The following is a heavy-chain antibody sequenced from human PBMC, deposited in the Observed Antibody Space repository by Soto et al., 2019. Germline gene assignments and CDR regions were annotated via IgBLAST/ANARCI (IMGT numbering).Heavy chain of an antibody. Sequence: PGGSLRLPCSVSGFTFNNYAMNWVRQAPGKGLEYVSTISSNGGSTCYADSVKGRFTISRDNSKNTLSLQLSGLRNEDTAVYYCVKSRVPGANHLPYYHDMDIWGQGTMVTVSS. J-gene: IGHJ6*02. CDR3: VKSRVPGANHLPYYHDMDI. V-gene: IGHV3-64D*06. CDR2: ISSNGGST. CDR1: GFTFNNYA. D-gene: IGHD6-19*01.